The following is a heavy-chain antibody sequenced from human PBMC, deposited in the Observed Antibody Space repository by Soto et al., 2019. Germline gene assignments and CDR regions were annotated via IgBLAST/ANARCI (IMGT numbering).Heavy chain of an antibody. CDR2: IYYSGSI. D-gene: IGHD2-15*01. J-gene: IGHJ6*02. V-gene: IGHV4-31*03. Sequence: VHLQESGPGLVKPSQTLSLSCTVSGGSISSGGYYWSWLRQHPGRGLEWIGYIYYSGSIYYNPSLKSRVTISVDTSKNQVSLDLSSVTAADTAVYYCARVGYCSGGSCYGYYYYYGMDVWGQGTTVTVSS. CDR1: GGSISSGGYY. CDR3: ARVGYCSGGSCYGYYYYYGMDV.